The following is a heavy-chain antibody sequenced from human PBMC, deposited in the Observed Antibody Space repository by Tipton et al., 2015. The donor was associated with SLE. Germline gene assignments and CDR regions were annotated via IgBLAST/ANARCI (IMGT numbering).Heavy chain of an antibody. V-gene: IGHV3-21*01. J-gene: IGHJ6*02. D-gene: IGHD3-10*01. CDR1: GFTFSSYS. Sequence: SLRLSCAASGFTFSSYSINWVRQAPGKGLEWVSSISSSSIYIYYADSVKGRFTISRDNAKNSLYLQMNSLRVEDTAVYYCARGAGEFYYYYYGMDVWGQGTMVTVSS. CDR2: ISSSSIYI. CDR3: ARGAGEFYYYYYGMDV.